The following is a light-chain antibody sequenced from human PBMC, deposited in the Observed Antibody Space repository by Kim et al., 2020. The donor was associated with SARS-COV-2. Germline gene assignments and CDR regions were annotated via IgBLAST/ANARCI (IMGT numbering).Light chain of an antibody. CDR3: CSYAGSYTFVV. V-gene: IGLV2-11*01. J-gene: IGLJ2*01. CDR1: SSDVGGYNY. Sequence: QSVTISCIGTSSDVGGYNYVSWYQQHPGKAPKLMIYDVGKRPSGVPDRFSGSKSGNTASLTISGLQAEDEADYYCCSYAGSYTFVVLGGGTKLTVL. CDR2: DVG.